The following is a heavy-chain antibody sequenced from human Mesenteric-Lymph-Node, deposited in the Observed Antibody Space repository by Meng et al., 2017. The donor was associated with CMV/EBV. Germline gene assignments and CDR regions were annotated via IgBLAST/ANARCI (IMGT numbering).Heavy chain of an antibody. CDR3: TKDRGLASGWFIH. CDR2: ISGGSDYM. V-gene: IGHV3-21*01. D-gene: IGHD6-13*01. J-gene: IGHJ4*02. Sequence: GESLKISCAASGFTFSSYEMNWVRQAPGKGLEWVSSISGGSDYMYYADSMKGRVTISRDNAKNSLFLQLNSLRAEDTAVYYCTKDRGLASGWFIHWGQGTLVTVSS. CDR1: GFTFSSYE.